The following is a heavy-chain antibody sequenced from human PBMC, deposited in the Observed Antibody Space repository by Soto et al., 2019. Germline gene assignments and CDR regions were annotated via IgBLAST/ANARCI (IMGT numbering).Heavy chain of an antibody. V-gene: IGHV3-21*01. D-gene: IGHD2-2*01. Sequence: GGSLRLSCAASGFTFSSYSMNWVRQAPGKGLEWVSSISSSSSYIYYADSVKGRFTISRDNAKNSLYLQMNSLRAEDTAVYYCARDLVVVPAANYYYYGMDVWGQGTTVTVSS. CDR2: ISSSSSYI. CDR3: ARDLVVVPAANYYYYGMDV. CDR1: GFTFSSYS. J-gene: IGHJ6*02.